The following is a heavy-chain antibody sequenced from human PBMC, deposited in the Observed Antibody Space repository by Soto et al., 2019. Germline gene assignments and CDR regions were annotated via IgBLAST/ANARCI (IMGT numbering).Heavy chain of an antibody. CDR2: ITDSGGST. CDR3: AKSLVGNYYSVFDA. V-gene: IGHV3-23*01. CDR1: GFTFTDYA. J-gene: IGHJ3*01. Sequence: GGSLRLSCTASGFTFTDYAMTWVRQAPGKGLEWVSTITDSGGSTYYADSVKGRFSISRDNSKNTLSVQMNNLQAEDTAVYYCAKSLVGNYYSVFDAWGQGTMVTVSS. D-gene: IGHD4-4*01.